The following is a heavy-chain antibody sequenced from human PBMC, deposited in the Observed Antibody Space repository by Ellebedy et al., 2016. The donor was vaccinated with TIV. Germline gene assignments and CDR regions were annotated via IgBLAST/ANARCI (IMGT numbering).Heavy chain of an antibody. Sequence: PGGSLRLSCAASGFTVSSNYMSRVRQAPGKGLEWVSHISGSGVTTYYADSVRGRFSISRDNSKNTLFLQMNSLRADDTAVYYCAGYRGEAVAGNWFDPWGQGTLVTVSS. CDR1: GFTVSSNY. D-gene: IGHD6-19*01. CDR2: ISGSGVTT. J-gene: IGHJ5*02. V-gene: IGHV3-23*01. CDR3: AGYRGEAVAGNWFDP.